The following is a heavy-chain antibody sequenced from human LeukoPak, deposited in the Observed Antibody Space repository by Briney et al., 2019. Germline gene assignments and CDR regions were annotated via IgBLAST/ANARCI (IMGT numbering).Heavy chain of an antibody. D-gene: IGHD3-16*02. Sequence: SSETLSLTCAVYGGSFSGYYWSWIRQPPGKGLEWIGEINHSRSTNYNPSLKSRVTISVDTSKNQFSLKLSSVTAADTAVYYCARDAILRLGELSLRPSYYFDYWGQGTLVTVSS. CDR3: ARDAILRLGELSLRPSYYFDY. CDR2: INHSRST. V-gene: IGHV4-34*01. J-gene: IGHJ4*02. CDR1: GGSFSGYY.